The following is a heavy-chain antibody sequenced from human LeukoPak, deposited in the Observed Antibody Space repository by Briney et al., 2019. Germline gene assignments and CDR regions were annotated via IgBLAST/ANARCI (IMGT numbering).Heavy chain of an antibody. CDR1: GYTFTSYA. Sequence: ASVKASCKASGYTFTSYAMHWVRQAPGQRLEWMGWINAGNGNTKYSQKFQGRVTITRDTSASTAYMELSSLRSEDTAVYYCARDQVDTAMVTGLDYWGQGTLVTVSS. CDR2: INAGNGNT. V-gene: IGHV1-3*01. J-gene: IGHJ4*02. CDR3: ARDQVDTAMVTGLDY. D-gene: IGHD5-18*01.